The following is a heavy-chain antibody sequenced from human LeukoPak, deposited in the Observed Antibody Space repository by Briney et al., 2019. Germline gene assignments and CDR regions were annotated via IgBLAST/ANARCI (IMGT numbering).Heavy chain of an antibody. D-gene: IGHD1-26*01. CDR3: ARATWDPNYYYYMDV. J-gene: IGHJ6*03. CDR2: ISSSSSYI. CDR1: GFTFSSYS. V-gene: IGHV3-21*01. Sequence: PGGSLRLSCAASGFTFSSYSMSWVRKAPGKGLEWVSSISSSSSYIYYADSVKGRFTISRDNAKNSLYLQMNSLRAEDTAVYFCARATWDPNYYYYMDVWGSGTTVTISS.